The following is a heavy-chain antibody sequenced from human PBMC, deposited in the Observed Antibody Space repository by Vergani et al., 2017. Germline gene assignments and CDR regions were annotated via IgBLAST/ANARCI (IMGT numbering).Heavy chain of an antibody. CDR1: GGSITNGGFS. J-gene: IGHJ6*03. D-gene: IGHD3-16*02. V-gene: IGHV4-30-2*01. Sequence: QVRLQESGPGLVKPSETLSLTCSVSGGSITNGGFSWNWIRQPPGKGPEWIGYIFPSGNSDYNPSLKNRVSISLDKSKNQFSLWVNSVTAADTAVYFCARASLRALVGYYYYMDVWGKGKTVVVSS. CDR3: ARASLRALVGYYYYMDV. CDR2: IFPSGNS.